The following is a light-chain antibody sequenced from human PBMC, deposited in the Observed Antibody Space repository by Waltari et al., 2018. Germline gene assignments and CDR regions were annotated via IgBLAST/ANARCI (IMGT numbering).Light chain of an antibody. CDR1: QSVYSY. J-gene: IGKJ4*01. V-gene: IGKV3-11*01. CDR3: QQRRSWPLT. Sequence: EIVLIQSPATLYLSPGDRATISCRASQSVYSYLGWYQQKPGQAPRLLIYDVFNRATGIPARFSGSGSGTDFTLTISSLEPEDFAVYYCQQRRSWPLTFGGGTKVEIK. CDR2: DVF.